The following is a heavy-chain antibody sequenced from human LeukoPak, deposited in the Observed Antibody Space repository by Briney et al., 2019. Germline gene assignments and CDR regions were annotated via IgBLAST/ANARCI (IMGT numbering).Heavy chain of an antibody. J-gene: IGHJ4*02. CDR1: GFTFSSYM. D-gene: IGHD3-16*02. V-gene: IGHV3-48*02. CDR2: INSNSRTI. CDR3: ARAVDDYVWGSYRPPGH. Sequence: GGSLRLSCAASGFTFSSYMMNWVRQAPGKGLEWVSYINSNSRTIYYADSVKGRFTVSRDNAKNSLYLQMNSLRDEDTAVYYCARAVDDYVWGSYRPPGHWGQGTLVTVSS.